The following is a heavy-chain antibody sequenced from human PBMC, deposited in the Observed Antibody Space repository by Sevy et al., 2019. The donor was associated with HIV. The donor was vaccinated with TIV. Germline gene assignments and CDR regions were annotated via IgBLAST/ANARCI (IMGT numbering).Heavy chain of an antibody. D-gene: IGHD3-22*01. CDR1: GFTFSSYA. V-gene: IGHV3-23*01. CDR3: AKEGGGYNYDSSGLFDY. J-gene: IGHJ4*02. CDR2: ISGSGYST. Sequence: GGSLRLSCAASGFTFSSYAMTWVRQAPGKGLEWVSGISGSGYSTYYADSVKGRFTISRDNSKNTLYLQMNSLRAEDTAVYYCAKEGGGYNYDSSGLFDYWGLGTLVTVSS.